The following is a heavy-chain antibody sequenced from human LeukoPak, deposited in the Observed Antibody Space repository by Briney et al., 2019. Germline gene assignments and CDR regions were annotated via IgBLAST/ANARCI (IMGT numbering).Heavy chain of an antibody. V-gene: IGHV3-74*01. CDR3: ARDYAYSNYYYGYFYGMDV. CDR2: INSNGSSL. CDR1: GFTFSDYW. Sequence: PGGSLRLSCAASGFTFSDYWMHWVRQAPGKGLVWVSRINSNGSSLSYADSVKGRLTISRDNAKNTLYLQMNSLRAKDTAVYYCARDYAYSNYYYGYFYGMDVWGQGTTVTVSS. J-gene: IGHJ6*02. D-gene: IGHD4-11*01.